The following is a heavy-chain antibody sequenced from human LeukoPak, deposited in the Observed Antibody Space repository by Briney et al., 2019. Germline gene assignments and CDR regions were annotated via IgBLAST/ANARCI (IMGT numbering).Heavy chain of an antibody. Sequence: GASVKVSCKASGYTFTGYYMHWVRQAPGQGLEWMGWINPNSGGTNYAQKFQGRVTMTRDTSISTAYMELSRLRSDDTAVYYCARDGYCSSTSCRNWFDPWGQGTLVTVSS. D-gene: IGHD2-2*03. CDR2: INPNSGGT. J-gene: IGHJ5*02. V-gene: IGHV1-2*02. CDR1: GYTFTGYY. CDR3: ARDGYCSSTSCRNWFDP.